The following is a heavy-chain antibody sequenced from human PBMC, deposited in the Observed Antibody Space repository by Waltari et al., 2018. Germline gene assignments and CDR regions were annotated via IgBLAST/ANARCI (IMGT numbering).Heavy chain of an antibody. Sequence: QLQLQESGPGLVKPSETLSLTCTVSGGSISSSSYYWGWIRQPPGKGLEWIGSIYYRGRTYDNPSLKSRVTISVDTSKNQFSLKLSSVTAADTAVYYCARNFYDSSGYYYGADAFDIWGQGTMVTVSS. CDR3: ARNFYDSSGYYYGADAFDI. V-gene: IGHV4-39*01. J-gene: IGHJ3*02. D-gene: IGHD3-22*01. CDR1: GGSISSSSYY. CDR2: IYYRGRT.